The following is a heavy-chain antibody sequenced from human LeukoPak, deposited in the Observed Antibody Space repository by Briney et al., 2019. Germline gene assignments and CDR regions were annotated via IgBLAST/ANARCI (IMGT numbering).Heavy chain of an antibody. Sequence: GGSLRLSCAASGFTFKTYGMHWVRQAPGKGLEWVAIIWYDASNEYYADSVKGRFTASRDNAENSMYLQMNSLRAEDTAVYYCARVALRPIDYSNPEFDPWGQGTLVTVSS. CDR3: ARVALRPIDYSNPEFDP. D-gene: IGHD4-11*01. V-gene: IGHV3-33*01. CDR2: IWYDASNE. J-gene: IGHJ5*02. CDR1: GFTFKTYG.